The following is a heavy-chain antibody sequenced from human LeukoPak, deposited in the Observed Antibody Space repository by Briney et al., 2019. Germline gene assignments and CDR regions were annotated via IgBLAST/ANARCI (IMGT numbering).Heavy chain of an antibody. CDR2: TSGSGGST. D-gene: IGHD3-3*01. J-gene: IGHJ3*02. V-gene: IGHV3-23*01. CDR3: AKDSYYDFWSSYHI. CDR1: GFTFSSYA. Sequence: PGGSLRLSCAASGFTFSSYAMSWVRRAPGKGLEWVSATSGSGGSTYYADSVEGRLIISRDNSKHTLYLQMNGLRAEDTALYYCAKDSYYDFWSSYHIWGQGTMVTVSS.